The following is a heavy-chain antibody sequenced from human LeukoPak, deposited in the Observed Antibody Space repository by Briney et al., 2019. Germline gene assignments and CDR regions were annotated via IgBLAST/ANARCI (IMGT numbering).Heavy chain of an antibody. CDR3: ARAVPPVMTFDY. CDR1: GFTASSNH. Sequence: GGSLRLSCAASGFTASSNHTSCVRQAPGKGLEWVSVIYSGGSTYYADSVKGRFTISRDNSKNTLYLQMNSLRAEDTAVYYCARAVPPVMTFDYWGQGTLVTVSS. V-gene: IGHV3-53*01. CDR2: IYSGGST. D-gene: IGHD2-21*01. J-gene: IGHJ4*02.